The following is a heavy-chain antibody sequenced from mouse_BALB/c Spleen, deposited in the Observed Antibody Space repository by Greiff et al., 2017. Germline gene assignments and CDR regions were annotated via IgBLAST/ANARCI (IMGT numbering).Heavy chain of an antibody. J-gene: IGHJ2*01. CDR2: IYPGNSDT. CDR1: GYTFTSYW. D-gene: IGHD2-4*01. Sequence: VQLQQSGTVLARPGASVTMSCKASGYTFTSYWMHWVKQRPGQGLEWIGAIYPGNSDTSYNQKFKGKAKLTAVTSTSTAYMELSSLTNEDSAVYYCARSGITRYFDYWGQGTTLTVAS. V-gene: IGHV1-5*01. CDR3: ARSGITRYFDY.